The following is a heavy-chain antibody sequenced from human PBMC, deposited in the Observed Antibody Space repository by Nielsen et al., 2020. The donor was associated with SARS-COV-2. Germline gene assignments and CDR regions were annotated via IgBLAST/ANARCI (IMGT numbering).Heavy chain of an antibody. CDR2: IYDSGST. D-gene: IGHD5-18*01. CDR3: ARDQLWSSGYMDV. V-gene: IGHV4-59*12. J-gene: IGHJ6*03. CDR1: GGSISSYY. Sequence: GSLRLSCTVSGGSISSYYRSWIRQPPGKGLEWIGYIYDSGSTNYNPSLKSRVTISVDTSKNQFSLKLSSVTSADTAVYYCARDQLWSSGYMDVWGKGTTVTVSS.